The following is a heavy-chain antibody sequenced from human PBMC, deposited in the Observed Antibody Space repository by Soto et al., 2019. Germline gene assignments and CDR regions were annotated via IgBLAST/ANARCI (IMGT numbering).Heavy chain of an antibody. J-gene: IGHJ5*02. Sequence: GGSLRLSCAASGFTFSNYAMTWVRQTPRRGLEWVSSISARGDRTYYADSVKGRSTISRDNSKNTFCLQMNTLRADDTAVYYCARDPIYCSGGSCYSREPWFDPWGQGTLVTVPS. D-gene: IGHD2-15*01. CDR3: ARDPIYCSGGSCYSREPWFDP. V-gene: IGHV3-23*01. CDR2: ISARGDRT. CDR1: GFTFSNYA.